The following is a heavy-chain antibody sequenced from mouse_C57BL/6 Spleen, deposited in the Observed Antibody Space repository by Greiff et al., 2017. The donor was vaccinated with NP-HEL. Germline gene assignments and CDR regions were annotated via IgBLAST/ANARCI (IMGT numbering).Heavy chain of an antibody. CDR2: ISSGSSTI. J-gene: IGHJ3*01. D-gene: IGHD1-1*01. V-gene: IGHV5-17*01. Sequence: VQLKESGGGLVKPGGSLKLSCAASGFTFSDYGMHWVRQAPEKGLEWVAYISSGSSTIYYADTVKGRFTISRDNAKNTLFLQMTSLRSEDTAMYYCANYYGSSYETYWGQGTLVTVSA. CDR3: ANYYGSSYETY. CDR1: GFTFSDYG.